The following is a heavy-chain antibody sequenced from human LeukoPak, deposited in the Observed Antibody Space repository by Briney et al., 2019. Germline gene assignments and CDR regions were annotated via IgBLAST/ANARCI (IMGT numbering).Heavy chain of an antibody. CDR1: GFTFSSYS. J-gene: IGHJ3*02. V-gene: IGHV3-48*01. D-gene: IGHD3-10*01. CDR2: ISGSSSII. CDR3: ARVGVDI. Sequence: PGGSLRLSCAASGFTFSSYSMNWVRQAPGKGLEWVSYISGSSSIIYYADSVKGRFTISRDNAKNSLYLQMNSLRADDTAVYYCARVGVDIWGQGTMVTLSS.